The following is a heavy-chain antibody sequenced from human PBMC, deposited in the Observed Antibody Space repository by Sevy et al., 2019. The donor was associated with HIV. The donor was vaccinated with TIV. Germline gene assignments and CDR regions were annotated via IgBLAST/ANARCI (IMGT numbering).Heavy chain of an antibody. CDR1: GFTFSSYW. D-gene: IGHD2-15*01. Sequence: GGSLRLSCAASGFTFSSYWMHWVRQAPGKGLVWVSPINSDGSSTSYADSVKGRFTISRDNAKNTLYLQMNSLRAEDTDVYYCEREVDTRGGYYYGMDVWGQGTTVTVSS. J-gene: IGHJ6*02. CDR3: EREVDTRGGYYYGMDV. CDR2: INSDGSST. V-gene: IGHV3-74*01.